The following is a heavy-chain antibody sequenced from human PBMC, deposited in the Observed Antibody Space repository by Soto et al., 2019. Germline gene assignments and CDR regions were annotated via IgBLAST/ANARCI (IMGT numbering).Heavy chain of an antibody. CDR1: GGSISSSSYY. V-gene: IGHV4-39*01. D-gene: IGHD6-6*01. Sequence: QLQLQESGPGLVKPSETLSLTCTVSGGSISSSSYYGGWIRQPPGKGLEWIGSIYYSGSTYYNPSLKSRFTISVDTSKNQFSLNLSSVTAADTPVYYGARIAARPWYAFDFWGQGTMVTVSS. J-gene: IGHJ3*01. CDR2: IYYSGST. CDR3: ARIAARPWYAFDF.